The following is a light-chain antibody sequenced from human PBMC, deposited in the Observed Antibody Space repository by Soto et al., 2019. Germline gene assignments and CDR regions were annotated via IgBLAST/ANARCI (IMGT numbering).Light chain of an antibody. CDR3: QQSFGTPQIT. CDR1: QGITNY. V-gene: IGKV1-39*01. Sequence: DIQMTQSPSSLSASVGDRVTIAFLSSQGITNYLNWYQLKPGKAPELLIYAASSLQSGVPSRFSGSGSGTDFTLTISSLQPEDFATYYCQQSFGTPQITFGGGTKVDI. J-gene: IGKJ4*01. CDR2: AAS.